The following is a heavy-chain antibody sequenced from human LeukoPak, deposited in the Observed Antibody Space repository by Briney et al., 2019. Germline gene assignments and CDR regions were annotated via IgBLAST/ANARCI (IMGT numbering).Heavy chain of an antibody. CDR2: IYSGGST. CDR3: ARARSSYGYGDAFDI. V-gene: IGHV3-53*01. D-gene: IGHD5-18*01. J-gene: IGHJ3*02. CDR1: GFTVSSNY. Sequence: GGSLRLSCAASGFTVSSNYMSWVRQAPGKGLEWISIIYSGGSTFYADSVKGRFTISRDNSKNTLYLQMNSLRAEDTAVYYCARARSSYGYGDAFDIWGQGTMVTVSS.